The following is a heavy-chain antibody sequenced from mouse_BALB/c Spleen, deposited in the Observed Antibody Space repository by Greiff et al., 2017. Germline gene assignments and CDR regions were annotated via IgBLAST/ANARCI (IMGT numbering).Heavy chain of an antibody. Sequence: EVKVVESGGGLVKPGGSLKLSCAASGFTFSDYYMYWVRQTPEKRLEWVATISDGGSYTYYPDSVKGRFTISRDNAKNNLYLQMSSLKSEDTAMYYCARDTTYAMDYWGQGTSVTVSS. V-gene: IGHV5-4*02. J-gene: IGHJ4*01. D-gene: IGHD1-1*01. CDR2: ISDGGSYT. CDR3: ARDTTYAMDY. CDR1: GFTFSDYY.